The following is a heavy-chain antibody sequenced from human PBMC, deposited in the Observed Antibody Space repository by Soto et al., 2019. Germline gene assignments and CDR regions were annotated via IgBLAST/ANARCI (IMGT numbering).Heavy chain of an antibody. CDR2: IHSGGSA. Sequence: VGSLRLSCAASGFTFSGYWMHWVRQARGKGLMWVSRIHSGGSASYADSVKGRFTISRDNVKNTLYLQMNRLRAEDTGVYYCVRDGDNYDFDYWGQGTLVTVSS. D-gene: IGHD5-18*01. CDR1: GFTFSGYW. J-gene: IGHJ4*02. V-gene: IGHV3-74*01. CDR3: VRDGDNYDFDY.